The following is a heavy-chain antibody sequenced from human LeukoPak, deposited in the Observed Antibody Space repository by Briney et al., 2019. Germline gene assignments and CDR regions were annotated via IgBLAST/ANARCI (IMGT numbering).Heavy chain of an antibody. CDR2: ISGSGGST. CDR1: GFTFSSYA. V-gene: IGHV3-23*01. D-gene: IGHD6-13*01. J-gene: IGHJ4*02. Sequence: SGGSLRLSCAASGFTFSSYAMSWVRQAPGKGLEWVSAISGSGGSTYYADSVKGRFTISRDNSKNTLYLQMNSLRAEDTAVYYCAKMNDGIAAAMIPYFDYWGQGTLVTVSS. CDR3: AKMNDGIAAAMIPYFDY.